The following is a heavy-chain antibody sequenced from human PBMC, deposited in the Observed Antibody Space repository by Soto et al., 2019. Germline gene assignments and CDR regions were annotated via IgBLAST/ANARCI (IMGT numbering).Heavy chain of an antibody. J-gene: IGHJ6*01. Sequence: SVRVSCKASGVTFSSYAISWVRQAPLQGLEWMVGIIPIFGTANYAQKFQGGVTITAEESTSTAYMELSSLRSEDTAVYYCARASEKFFQSSIGGMEVWGQGTTVTLSS. CDR1: GVTFSSYA. CDR3: ARASEKFFQSSIGGMEV. D-gene: IGHD2-21*01. V-gene: IGHV1-69*13. CDR2: IIPIFGTA.